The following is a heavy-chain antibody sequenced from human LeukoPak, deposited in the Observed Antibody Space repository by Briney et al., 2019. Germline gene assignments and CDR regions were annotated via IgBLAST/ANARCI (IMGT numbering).Heavy chain of an antibody. CDR3: AREPVPAAMNY. CDR2: ISSSSSYI. Sequence: GGSPRLSCAASGFTFSSYSMNWVRQAPGKGLEWVSSISSSSSYIYYADSVKGRFTISRDNAKNSLYLQMNSLRAEDTAVYYCAREPVPAAMNYWGQGTLVTVSS. D-gene: IGHD2-2*01. V-gene: IGHV3-21*01. CDR1: GFTFSSYS. J-gene: IGHJ4*02.